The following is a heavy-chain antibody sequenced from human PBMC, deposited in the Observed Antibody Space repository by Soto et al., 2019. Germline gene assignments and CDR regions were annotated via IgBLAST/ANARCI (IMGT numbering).Heavy chain of an antibody. CDR3: ARNQHYYGSGSYDY. CDR2: IYYSGST. Sequence: SETLSLTCTVSGGSISSYYWSWIRQPPGKGLEWIGYIYYSGSTNYNPSLKSRVTISVDTSKNQFSLKLSSVTAADTAVYYCARNQHYYGSGSYDYWGQGTLVTVSS. V-gene: IGHV4-59*08. D-gene: IGHD3-10*01. CDR1: GGSISSYY. J-gene: IGHJ4*02.